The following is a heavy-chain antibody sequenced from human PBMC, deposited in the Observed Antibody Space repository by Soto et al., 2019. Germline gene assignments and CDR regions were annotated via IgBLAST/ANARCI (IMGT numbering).Heavy chain of an antibody. D-gene: IGHD6-13*01. CDR2: INAANGDT. J-gene: IGHJ5*02. Sequence: ASVKVSCKASGYTFTSYGIHWVRQAPGQRLEWMGWINAANGDTKYSPKFQGRVTITRDTSASTAYMELSSLRSEGTAVYYCVRRHVSATGIDWLDPWGQGTLVTVSS. CDR1: GYTFTSYG. V-gene: IGHV1-3*01. CDR3: VRRHVSATGIDWLDP.